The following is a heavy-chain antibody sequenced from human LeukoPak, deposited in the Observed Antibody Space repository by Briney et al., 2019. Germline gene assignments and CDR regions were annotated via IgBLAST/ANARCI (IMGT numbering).Heavy chain of an antibody. J-gene: IGHJ4*02. CDR1: GDSVSSNSAA. CDR3: AGGPTWYDSFDY. Sequence: SQTLSLTCVISGDSVSSNSAAWNWIRQSPSRGLEWLGRTYYGSKWYNDYAVSVKSRITINPDTSKNQFSLQLNSVTPEDTAVYYCAGGPTWYDSFDYWGQGTLVTVSS. CDR2: TYYGSKWYN. V-gene: IGHV6-1*01. D-gene: IGHD1-1*01.